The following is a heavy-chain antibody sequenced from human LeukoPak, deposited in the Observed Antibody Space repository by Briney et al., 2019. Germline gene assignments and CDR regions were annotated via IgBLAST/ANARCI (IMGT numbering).Heavy chain of an antibody. CDR2: ISAYNGDT. Sequence: ASVKVSCKTSGYTFTPYGITWVRQAPGQGLEWMGWISAYNGDTDYAQRLQGRVTMTTDTSATTAYKELRSLTSDDTAMYYCARGKGARDYWGQGTLVTVSS. V-gene: IGHV1-18*01. CDR3: ARGKGARDY. CDR1: GYTFTPYG. J-gene: IGHJ4*02.